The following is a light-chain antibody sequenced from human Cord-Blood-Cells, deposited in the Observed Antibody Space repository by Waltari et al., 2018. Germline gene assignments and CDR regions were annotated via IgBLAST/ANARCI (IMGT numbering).Light chain of an antibody. CDR2: EGS. CDR1: SSVVGSYNL. V-gene: IGLV2-23*01. CDR3: CSYAGSSTVV. J-gene: IGLJ2*01. Sequence: QSALTQPASVSGSPGQSITISCTGTSSVVGSYNLVSCYQQHPGKAPKLMIYEGSKRPSGVSNRFSGSKSGNTASLTISGLQAEDEADYYCCSYAGSSTVVFGGGTKLTVL.